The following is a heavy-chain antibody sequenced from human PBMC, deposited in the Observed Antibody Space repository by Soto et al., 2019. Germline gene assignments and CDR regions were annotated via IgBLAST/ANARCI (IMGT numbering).Heavy chain of an antibody. J-gene: IGHJ4*02. D-gene: IGHD7-27*01. Sequence: GGSLRLSCATSGFTFSSYAMSWVRQAPGKGLEWVSAISGSGGSTYYADSVKGRVTISTDNSKNTLYLRMSSLRAEDTAVYYCAKGPSILGIDFLGGLDYWGQGTLVTVSS. CDR2: ISGSGGST. CDR3: AKGPSILGIDFLGGLDY. CDR1: GFTFSSYA. V-gene: IGHV3-23*01.